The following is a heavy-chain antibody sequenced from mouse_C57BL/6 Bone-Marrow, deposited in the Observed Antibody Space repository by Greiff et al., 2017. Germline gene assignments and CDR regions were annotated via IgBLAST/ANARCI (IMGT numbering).Heavy chain of an antibody. CDR2: IYPTSGRT. Sequence: QVQLQQPGAELVKPGASVKMSCKASGYTFTSYWITWVKQRPGQGLEWIGDIYPTSGRTNYNEKFKSKAILTVDTSSNTAYMRLSSLTSEDSAVFYCARSGPVGRRFDYWGQGTTLTVSS. V-gene: IGHV1-55*01. J-gene: IGHJ2*01. CDR1: GYTFTSYW. CDR3: ARSGPVGRRFDY. D-gene: IGHD4-1*01.